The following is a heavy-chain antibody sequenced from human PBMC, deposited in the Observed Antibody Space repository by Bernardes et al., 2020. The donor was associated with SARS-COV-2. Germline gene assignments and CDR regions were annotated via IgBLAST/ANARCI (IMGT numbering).Heavy chain of an antibody. D-gene: IGHD3-22*01. CDR1: GYTFTGYY. Sequence: ASVTVSCKASGYTFTGYYMHWVRQAPGQGLEWMGWINPNSGGTNYAQKFQGRVTMTRDTSISTAYMELSRLRSDDTAVYYCARRSGDYDNYYGMDVWGQGTTVTVSS. V-gene: IGHV1-2*02. CDR2: INPNSGGT. J-gene: IGHJ6*02. CDR3: ARRSGDYDNYYGMDV.